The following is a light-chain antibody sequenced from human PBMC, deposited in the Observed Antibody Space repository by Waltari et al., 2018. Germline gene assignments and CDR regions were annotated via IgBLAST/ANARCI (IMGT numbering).Light chain of an antibody. V-gene: IGLV2-23*01. Sequence: QSALTHHASVSGSPGQSIRLSRNGTNKDVWGYNLVSWYQQRPGKAPKLIIFEGSERPSGVSDRFSASKSGNTASLTVSGLQAEDEAHYFCCSYAGSSTPMLFGGGTKLTVL. J-gene: IGLJ2*01. CDR3: CSYAGSSTPML. CDR2: EGS. CDR1: NKDVWGYNL.